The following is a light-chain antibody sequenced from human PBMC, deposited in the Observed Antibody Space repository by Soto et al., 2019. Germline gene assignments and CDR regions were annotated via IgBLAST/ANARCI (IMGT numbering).Light chain of an antibody. Sequence: HSALTQPPSASGSPGQSVTISCTGTSSDVGAYKYVSWYQQYPGKAPKLMIYEVTKRPSGVPDRFSGSKSGNTASLTVSGLQAEDEADYYCTSYVGNDIWVFGGGTKLTVL. CDR1: SSDVGAYKY. V-gene: IGLV2-8*01. CDR3: TSYVGNDIWV. J-gene: IGLJ3*02. CDR2: EVT.